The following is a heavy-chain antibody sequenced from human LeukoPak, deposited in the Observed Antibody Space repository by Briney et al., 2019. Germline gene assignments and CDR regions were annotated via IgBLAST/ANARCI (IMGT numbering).Heavy chain of an antibody. Sequence: GGSLRLSCAASGFTFSSYAMSWVRQAPGKGLEWVSAISGSGGSTSYADSVKGRFTISRDNSKNTLYLQMNSLRAEDTAVYYCAKTPFTMVRGPMAWFDPWGQGTLVTVSS. CDR1: GFTFSSYA. V-gene: IGHV3-23*01. CDR3: AKTPFTMVRGPMAWFDP. CDR2: ISGSGGST. D-gene: IGHD3-10*01. J-gene: IGHJ5*02.